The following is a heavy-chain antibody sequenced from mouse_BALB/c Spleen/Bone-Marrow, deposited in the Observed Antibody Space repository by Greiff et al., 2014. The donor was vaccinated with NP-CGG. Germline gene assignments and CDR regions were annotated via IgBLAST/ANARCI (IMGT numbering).Heavy chain of an antibody. Sequence: VQLKQSGAELVKPGASVRLSCTASGFNIKDAYIHWVRQRPEQGLEWIGRIDPANGNTKYDPKFQGKATITAATSSNTAYLHLRSLTTEDTAVYYCARYRYYGTSGWDYWGQGTSVTVSS. D-gene: IGHD1-1*01. CDR3: ARYRYYGTSGWDY. CDR2: IDPANGNT. V-gene: IGHV14-3*02. CDR1: GFNIKDAY. J-gene: IGHJ4*01.